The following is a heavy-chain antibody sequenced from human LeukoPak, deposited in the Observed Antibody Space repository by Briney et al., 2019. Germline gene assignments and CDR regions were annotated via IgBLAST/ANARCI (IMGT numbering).Heavy chain of an antibody. J-gene: IGHJ4*02. Sequence: GESLKISCKGSGYSFTSYWIGWVRQMPGKGLEWMGIIYPGDSDTRYSPSFQGQVTISADKSISTAYLQWSSQKASDTSMYYCARLNGQYSGSYYFDYWGQGTLVTVSS. CDR3: ARLNGQYSGSYYFDY. V-gene: IGHV5-51*01. CDR1: GYSFTSYW. D-gene: IGHD1-26*01. CDR2: IYPGDSDT.